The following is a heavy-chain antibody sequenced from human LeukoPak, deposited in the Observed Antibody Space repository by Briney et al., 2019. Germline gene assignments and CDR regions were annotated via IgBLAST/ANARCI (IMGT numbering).Heavy chain of an antibody. D-gene: IGHD3-22*01. CDR2: IYYSGST. CDR3: ARSPMIVVVNNWYFDL. CDR1: GGSISSYY. V-gene: IGHV4-59*01. Sequence: PSETLSPTCTVSGGSISSYYWSWLRQPPGKGLEGIGYIYYSGSTNYNPSLKSRVTISVDTSKNQFSPKLSSVTAADTAVYYCARSPMIVVVNNWYFDLWGRGTLVTVSS. J-gene: IGHJ2*01.